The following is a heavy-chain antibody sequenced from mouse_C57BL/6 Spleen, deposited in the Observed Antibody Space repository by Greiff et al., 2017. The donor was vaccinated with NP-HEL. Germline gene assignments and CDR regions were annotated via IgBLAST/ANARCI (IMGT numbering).Heavy chain of an antibody. CDR3: ARGEYYGSSPYYYAMDY. CDR2: ISSGSSTI. D-gene: IGHD1-1*01. CDR1: GFTFSDYG. Sequence: EVQRVESGGGLVKPGGSLKLSCAASGFTFSDYGMHWVRQAPEKGLEWVAYISSGSSTIYYADTVKGRFTISRDNAKNTLFLQMTSLRSEDTAMYYCARGEYYGSSPYYYAMDYWGQGTSVTVSS. V-gene: IGHV5-17*01. J-gene: IGHJ4*01.